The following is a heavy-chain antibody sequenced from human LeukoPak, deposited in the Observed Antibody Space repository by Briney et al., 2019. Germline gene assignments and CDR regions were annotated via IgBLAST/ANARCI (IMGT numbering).Heavy chain of an antibody. CDR2: MNPNSGNT. Sequence: ASVKVSCKASGYTFTSYDINWVRQATGQGLEWMGWMNPNSGNTGYAQKFQGRVTITRNTSISTAYMELSSLRSEDTAVYYCARAGSGLGYCSSTNCRGAFDIWGQGTMVTVSS. D-gene: IGHD2-2*01. J-gene: IGHJ3*02. CDR3: ARAGSGLGYCSSTNCRGAFDI. V-gene: IGHV1-8*03. CDR1: GYTFTSYD.